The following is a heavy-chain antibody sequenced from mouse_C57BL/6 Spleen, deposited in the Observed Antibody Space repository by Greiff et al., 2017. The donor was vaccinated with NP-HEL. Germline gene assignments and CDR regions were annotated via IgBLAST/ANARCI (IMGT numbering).Heavy chain of an antibody. CDR3: VRALNWVMDY. D-gene: IGHD4-1*02. J-gene: IGHJ4*01. V-gene: IGHV10-1*01. CDR1: GFSFNTYA. CDR2: IRSKSNNYAT. Sequence: EVQLVESGGGLVQPKGSLKLSCAASGFSFNTYAMNWVRQAPGKGLEWVARIRSKSNNYATYYADSVKDRFTISRDDSESMLYLQMNNLKTEDTAMYYCVRALNWVMDYWGQGTSVTVSS.